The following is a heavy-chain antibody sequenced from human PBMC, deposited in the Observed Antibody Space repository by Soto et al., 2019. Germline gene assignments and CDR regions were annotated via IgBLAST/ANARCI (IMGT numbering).Heavy chain of an antibody. Sequence: GGSLRLSCAASGFTFSSYAMSWVRQAPGKGLEWVSAISGSGGSTYYADSVKGRFTISRDNSKNTLYLQMNSLRAEDTAVYYCATSYSSSWYKNGMDVWGRGTTVTVSS. J-gene: IGHJ6*02. CDR1: GFTFSSYA. V-gene: IGHV3-23*01. D-gene: IGHD6-13*01. CDR2: ISGSGGST. CDR3: ATSYSSSWYKNGMDV.